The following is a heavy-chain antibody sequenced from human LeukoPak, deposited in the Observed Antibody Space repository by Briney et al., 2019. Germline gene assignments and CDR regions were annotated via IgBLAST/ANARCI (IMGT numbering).Heavy chain of an antibody. V-gene: IGHV4-30-2*01. Sequence: SETLSLTCAVSGGSISSGGYSWSWIRQPPGKGLECIGYIYHSGSTYYNPSLKSRVTISVDRSKNQFSLKLSSVTAADTAVYYCARGDSSGYYRYFDYWGQGTLVTVSS. D-gene: IGHD3-22*01. CDR3: ARGDSSGYYRYFDY. CDR1: GGSISSGGYS. J-gene: IGHJ4*02. CDR2: IYHSGST.